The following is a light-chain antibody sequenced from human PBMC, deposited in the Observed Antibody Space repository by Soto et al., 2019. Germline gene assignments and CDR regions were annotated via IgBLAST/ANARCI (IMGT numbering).Light chain of an antibody. J-gene: IGLJ1*01. CDR1: SSDVGGYNY. V-gene: IGLV2-14*01. CDR3: SSYTTTTTLEV. Sequence: QSALTQPPSASGSPGQSVAISCTGTSSDVGGYNYVSWYQHHPGKAPKLMIYEVSNRPSGVSNRFSGSKSGNTASLTISGLQGEDEADYYCSSYTTTTTLEVFGTGTKLTVL. CDR2: EVS.